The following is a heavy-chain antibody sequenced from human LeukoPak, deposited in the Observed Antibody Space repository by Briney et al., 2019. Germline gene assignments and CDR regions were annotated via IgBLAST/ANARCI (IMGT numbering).Heavy chain of an antibody. Sequence: YPGGSLRLSCAASGFTFSSYSMNWVRQAPGKGLEWVSSIDSSGSYIYYADSLEGRFTISRDNAKNSLYLQVNSLRAEETAVCYCARASSRAFDYWGQGTLVTVSS. CDR3: ARASSRAFDY. CDR2: IDSSGSYI. J-gene: IGHJ4*02. V-gene: IGHV3-21*06. CDR1: GFTFSSYS.